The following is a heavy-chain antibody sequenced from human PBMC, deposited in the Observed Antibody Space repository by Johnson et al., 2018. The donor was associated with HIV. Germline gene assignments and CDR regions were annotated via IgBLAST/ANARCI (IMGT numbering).Heavy chain of an antibody. Sequence: QVQLVESGGGVVQPGRSLGLSCAASGFSFSSYAMHWVRQAPGKGLEWVASLSYDGSTKDYADSVKGRFTISRDISKNLLYLQMNSLRTEDTAVYYCARVTHSYGYWGAFDIWGQGTMVTVSS. CDR2: LSYDGSTK. V-gene: IGHV3-30*04. J-gene: IGHJ3*02. CDR3: ARVTHSYGYWGAFDI. CDR1: GFSFSSYA. D-gene: IGHD5-18*01.